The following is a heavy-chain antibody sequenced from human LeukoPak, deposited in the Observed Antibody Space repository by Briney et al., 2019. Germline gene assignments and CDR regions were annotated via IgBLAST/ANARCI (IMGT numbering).Heavy chain of an antibody. CDR3: ARVASIGAIGDH. V-gene: IGHV1-2*02. Sequence: GASVKVSCKASGYTFTGYYMHWVRQAPGQGLEWMGWINPNSGGTNYAQKFQGRVTMTRDTSISTAYMELSRLRSEDTAVYYCARVASIGAIGDHWGQGTLVTVSS. D-gene: IGHD6-6*01. CDR2: INPNSGGT. J-gene: IGHJ4*02. CDR1: GYTFTGYY.